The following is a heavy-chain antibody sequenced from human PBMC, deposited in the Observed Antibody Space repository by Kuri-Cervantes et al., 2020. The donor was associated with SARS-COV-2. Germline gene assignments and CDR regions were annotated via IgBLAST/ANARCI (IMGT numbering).Heavy chain of an antibody. CDR1: GFTFSSYA. CDR3: AKGFPRAYCSGGSCYAKDAFDI. Sequence: GESLKISCAASGFTFSSYAMHWVRQAPGKGLEYVSAISSNGGSTYYANSVKGRFTISRDNSKNTLYLQMNSLRAEDTAVYYCAKGFPRAYCSGGSCYAKDAFDIWGQGTMVTVSS. V-gene: IGHV3-64*01. J-gene: IGHJ3*02. CDR2: ISSNGGST. D-gene: IGHD2-15*01.